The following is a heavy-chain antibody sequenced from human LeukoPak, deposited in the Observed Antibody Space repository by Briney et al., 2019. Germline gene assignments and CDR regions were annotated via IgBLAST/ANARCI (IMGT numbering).Heavy chain of an antibody. CDR1: GGTFSSYA. CDR3: ARGFSSSPPEDY. J-gene: IGHJ4*02. CDR2: IIPILGIA. V-gene: IGHV1-69*04. D-gene: IGHD6-13*01. Sequence: SVKVSCKASGGTFSSYAISWVRQAPGQGLEWMGRIIPILGIANYAQKFQGRVTITADKSTSTAYMELSSLRSEDTAVYYCARGFSSSPPEDYWGQGSLVTVSS.